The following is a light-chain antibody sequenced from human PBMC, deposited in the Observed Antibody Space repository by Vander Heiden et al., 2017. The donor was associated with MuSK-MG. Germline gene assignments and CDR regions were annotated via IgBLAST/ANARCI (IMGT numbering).Light chain of an antibody. CDR3: QEYASTPWT. CDR1: QSVLYSSNNKNY. CDR2: WAS. Sequence: DIVMTQSPDSLAVSLGERATINCKSSQSVLYSSNNKNYLAWYQQKPGQPPKLLIYWASTRQFGVPDRFSGSGSGTAFTLTISSLQAEDVAVYYCQEYASTPWTFGQGTKVEIK. J-gene: IGKJ1*01. V-gene: IGKV4-1*01.